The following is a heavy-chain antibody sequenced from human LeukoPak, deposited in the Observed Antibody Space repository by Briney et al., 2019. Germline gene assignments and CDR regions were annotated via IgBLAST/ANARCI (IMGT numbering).Heavy chain of an antibody. CDR3: ARGRGYCSGGSCYAFYYYYYMDV. J-gene: IGHJ6*03. D-gene: IGHD2-15*01. Sequence: SETLSLTCAVYGGSFSGYYWSWIRQPPGKGLEWIGEINHSGSTNYNPSLKSRVTMSVDTSKNQFSLKLSSVTAADTAVYYCARGRGYCSGGSCYAFYYYYYMDVWGKGTTVTVSS. V-gene: IGHV4-34*01. CDR2: INHSGST. CDR1: GGSFSGYY.